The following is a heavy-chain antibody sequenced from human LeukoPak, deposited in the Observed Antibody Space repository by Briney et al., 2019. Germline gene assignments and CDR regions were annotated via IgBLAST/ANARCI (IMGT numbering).Heavy chain of an antibody. CDR3: ARDPFSRSSWYMGYFDY. J-gene: IGHJ4*02. D-gene: IGHD6-13*01. CDR2: ISAYNGNT. Sequence: GASVKVSCKASGYTFTSYGISWVRQAPGQGLEWMGWISAYNGNTNYAQKLQGRVTMTTDTSTSTAYMELRSLRSDDTAVYYCARDPFSRSSWYMGYFDYWGQGTLVTVSS. V-gene: IGHV1-18*01. CDR1: GYTFTSYG.